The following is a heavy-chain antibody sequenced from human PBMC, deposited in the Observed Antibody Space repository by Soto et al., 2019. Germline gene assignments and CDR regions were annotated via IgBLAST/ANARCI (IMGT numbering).Heavy chain of an antibody. Sequence: SETLSLTCAVSGYSISSGYYWGWIRQPPGKGLEWIGSMYHSGATYYNPSLKSRVTISVDTSKNQFSLKLNSVTAADTAVYYCARVLVTTVTTGAGWFDPWGPGTQVTVSS. CDR1: GYSISSGYY. V-gene: IGHV4-38-2*01. D-gene: IGHD4-17*01. CDR3: ARVLVTTVTTGAGWFDP. CDR2: MYHSGAT. J-gene: IGHJ5*02.